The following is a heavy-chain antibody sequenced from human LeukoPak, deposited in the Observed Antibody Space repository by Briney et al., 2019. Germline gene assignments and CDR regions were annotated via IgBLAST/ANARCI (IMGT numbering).Heavy chain of an antibody. CDR3: ARDDYGRNDYFDY. D-gene: IGHD4-23*01. Sequence: GGSLRLSCAASGFTFSSYSINWVRQAPGKGLEWVSSISGSSDYIYYAASVKGRFTISRDNAKNSLYLQMNSLRAEDTAVYYCARDDYGRNDYFDYWGQGTLVTVSS. CDR1: GFTFSSYS. CDR2: ISGSSDYI. J-gene: IGHJ4*02. V-gene: IGHV3-21*01.